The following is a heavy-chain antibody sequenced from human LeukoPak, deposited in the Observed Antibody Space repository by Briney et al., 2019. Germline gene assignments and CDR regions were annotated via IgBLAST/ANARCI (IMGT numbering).Heavy chain of an antibody. CDR1: GYTFTSYG. CDR3: ARGAAPGTDYFFDH. D-gene: IGHD6-13*01. CDR2: INIYSGGT. J-gene: IGHJ4*02. V-gene: IGHV1-2*02. Sequence: GASVKVSCKASGYTFTSYGISWVRQAPGQGLDWMGWINIYSGGTKYAQKFQGRVTMTRDTSISTAYMELSRLNSDDTAVYYCARGAAPGTDYFFDHWGQGTLVTVSS.